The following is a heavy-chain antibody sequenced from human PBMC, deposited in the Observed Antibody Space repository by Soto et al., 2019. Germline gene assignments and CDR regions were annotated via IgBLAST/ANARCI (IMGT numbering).Heavy chain of an antibody. CDR3: AALKMSDYSSGWWFDP. D-gene: IGHD6-13*01. CDR2: IVVGSGNT. Sequence: QMQLVQSGPEVKKPGTSVKVSCKASGFTFTSSAMQWVRQARGQRLEWIGWIVVGSGNTNYAQKFQERVTITRDMSTSTAYMELSSLRSEDTAVYYCAALKMSDYSSGWWFDPWGQGTLVTVSS. CDR1: GFTFTSSA. J-gene: IGHJ5*02. V-gene: IGHV1-58*02.